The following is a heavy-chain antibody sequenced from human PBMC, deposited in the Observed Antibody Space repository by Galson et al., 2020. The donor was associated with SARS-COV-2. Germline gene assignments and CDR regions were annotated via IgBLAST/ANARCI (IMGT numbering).Heavy chain of an antibody. CDR1: EFTFSYYA. J-gene: IGHJ4*02. D-gene: IGHD4-17*01. CDR2: ISGSGIST. CDR3: AKDRGDYDTFDY. Sequence: GGSLRLSCAASEFTFSYYAMSWVRQAPGKGLEWVSGISGSGISTYYADSVKGRFTISRDNSKNTLYLQMNSLRAEDTAVYYCAKDRGDYDTFDYWGQGTLVTVSS. V-gene: IGHV3-23*01.